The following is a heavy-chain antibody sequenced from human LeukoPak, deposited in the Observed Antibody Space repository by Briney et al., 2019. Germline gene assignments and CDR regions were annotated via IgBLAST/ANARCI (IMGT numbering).Heavy chain of an antibody. J-gene: IGHJ4*02. D-gene: IGHD4-23*01. CDR1: GVSVSSGSYY. V-gene: IGHV4-61*01. CDR3: AKHGGRYFDS. Sequence: SETLSLTCTVSGVSVSSGSYYWSWIRQPPGKGLEWIGSIYYSGSTNYNPSLKSRVTISVDKSKNQLSLKLNSVTAADSAVYYCAKHGGRYFDSWGQGTLVTVSS. CDR2: IYYSGST.